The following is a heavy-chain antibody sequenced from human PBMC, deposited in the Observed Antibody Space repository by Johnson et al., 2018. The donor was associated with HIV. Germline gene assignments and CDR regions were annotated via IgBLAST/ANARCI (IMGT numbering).Heavy chain of an antibody. J-gene: IGHJ3*02. CDR2: IRYDGSNK. CDR3: AKVVGSGATGDAFDI. CDR1: GFTFSSYG. D-gene: IGHD1-26*01. Sequence: QVQLVESGGGVVQPGGSLRLSCAASGFTFSSYGMHWVRQAPGKGLEWVAFIRYDGSNKYYADSVTGRFTISRDNSKNTLYLQMNSLRAEDTAVYYCAKVVGSGATGDAFDIWGQGTMVTVSS. V-gene: IGHV3-30*02.